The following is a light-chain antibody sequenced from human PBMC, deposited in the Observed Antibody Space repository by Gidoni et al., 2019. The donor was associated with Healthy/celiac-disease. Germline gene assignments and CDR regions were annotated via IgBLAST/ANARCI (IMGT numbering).Light chain of an antibody. CDR1: KLGDKY. J-gene: IGLJ2*01. CDR2: QDN. CDR3: QAWDTSTVV. Sequence: SYELTPPPSVSVSPRQTASITCSGDKLGDKYACWYQQKPGQSPVLVIYQDNKRPSGIPERFSGSNSGNTATLTISGTQAMDEADYYCQAWDTSTVVFGGGTKLTVL. V-gene: IGLV3-1*01.